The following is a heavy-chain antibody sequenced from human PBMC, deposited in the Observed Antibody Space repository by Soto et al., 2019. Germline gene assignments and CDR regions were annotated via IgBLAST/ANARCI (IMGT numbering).Heavy chain of an antibody. J-gene: IGHJ4*02. CDR2: ISAHNGHI. V-gene: IGHV1-18*01. CDR1: GYSFNRYG. CDR3: AKEGGLLRFLEWLFDHFDY. Sequence: ASVKVSCKTSGYSFNRYGITWVRQTPGQGLEWMGWISAHNGHIIYAQDFQGRVTMTTDTSTNTAYMELRSLRSDDTAVYYCAKEGGLLRFLEWLFDHFDYWGQGTLVTVSS. D-gene: IGHD3-3*01.